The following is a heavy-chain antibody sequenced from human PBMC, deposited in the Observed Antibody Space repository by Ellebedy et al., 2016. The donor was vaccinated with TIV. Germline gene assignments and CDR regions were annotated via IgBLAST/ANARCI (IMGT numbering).Heavy chain of an antibody. CDR1: GFSFRSYW. Sequence: EGSLRLSCAASGFSFRSYWMTWVRQAPGKGLEWVANINQDATKTFYVDSVEGRFTISRDNARNSLFLQMNSLRAEDTAVYYCATDGSYGDYLSPAHASVMWGQGTLVSVSS. V-gene: IGHV3-7*01. D-gene: IGHD4-17*01. CDR2: INQDATKT. J-gene: IGHJ3*02. CDR3: ATDGSYGDYLSPAHASVM.